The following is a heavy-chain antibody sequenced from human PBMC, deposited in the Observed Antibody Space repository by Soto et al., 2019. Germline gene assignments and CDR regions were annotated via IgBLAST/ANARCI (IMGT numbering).Heavy chain of an antibody. D-gene: IGHD3-22*01. J-gene: IGHJ5*02. CDR3: TGAYYDIDGYILDP. V-gene: IGHV4-4*08. CDR1: GASITQYY. Sequence: SETLSLTCTVSGASITQYYWNWIRQSPGKGLEWIVSASSTGSTVYNPSLTSRVTVSLDTSKNQFSLSLSSVTAADTAVYYCTGAYYDIDGYILDPWGQGTSVTVSS. CDR2: ASSTGST.